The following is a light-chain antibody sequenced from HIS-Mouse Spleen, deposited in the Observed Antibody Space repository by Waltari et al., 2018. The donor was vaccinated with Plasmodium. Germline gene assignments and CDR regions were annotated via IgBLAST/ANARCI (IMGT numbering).Light chain of an antibody. CDR1: QSISSW. Sequence: DIQMTQSPSTLSASVGARVTITCRASQSISSWLAWYQQKPGKAPKLLIYKASSLESGVPSRFSGSGSVTEFTLTISSLQPDDFATYYCQQYNSYSWTFGQGTKVEIK. CDR2: KAS. CDR3: QQYNSYSWT. V-gene: IGKV1-5*03. J-gene: IGKJ1*01.